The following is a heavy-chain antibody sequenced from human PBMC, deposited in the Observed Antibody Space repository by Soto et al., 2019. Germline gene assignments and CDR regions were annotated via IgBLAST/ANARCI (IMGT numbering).Heavy chain of an antibody. CDR1: GFTFNNYG. J-gene: IGHJ4*02. CDR3: ARDPGRDEHIDY. V-gene: IGHV3-33*01. CDR2: IWHDGKNK. Sequence: GGSLRLSCAASGFTFNNYGMHWVRQAPGKGLEWVAVIWHDGKNKDHADSVKGRFTISRDNSRNTLYLKMSSLRVEDTAVYYCARDPGRDEHIDYWGQGTLVTVSS.